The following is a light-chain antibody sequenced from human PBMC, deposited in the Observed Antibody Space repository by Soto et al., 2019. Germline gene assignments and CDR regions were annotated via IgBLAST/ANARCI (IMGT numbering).Light chain of an antibody. CDR2: EGS. J-gene: IGLJ2*01. V-gene: IGLV2-23*01. CDR1: SSDVGSYNL. CDR3: CSYAGSSTGV. Sequence: QSALTQPASVSGSPGQSITMSCTGTSSDVGSYNLVSWYQQHPGKAPKLMIYEGSKRPSGVSNRFSGSKSGNTASLTISGLQADDEADYYCCSYAGSSTGVFGGGTKLTVL.